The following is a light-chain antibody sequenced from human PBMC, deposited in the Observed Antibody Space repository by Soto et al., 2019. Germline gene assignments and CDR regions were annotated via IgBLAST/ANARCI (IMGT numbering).Light chain of an antibody. V-gene: IGLV2-8*01. Sequence: QCVLTQPPSASGSPGQSFTISCTVTISDVGGYNNYVSWYQQHPGKAPKLMIYEVSKRPSGVPDRFSGSKSGNTASLTVSGLQAEDEADYYCSSYAGSNNFVFGTGTKVTVL. CDR1: ISDVGGYNNY. CDR2: EVS. CDR3: SSYAGSNNFV. J-gene: IGLJ1*01.